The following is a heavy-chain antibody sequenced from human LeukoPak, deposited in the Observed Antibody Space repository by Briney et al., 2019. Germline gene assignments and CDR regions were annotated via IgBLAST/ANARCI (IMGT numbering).Heavy chain of an antibody. D-gene: IGHD6-13*01. CDR1: GGSISSYY. J-gene: IGHJ6*03. CDR2: IYYSGST. Sequence: SETLSLTCTVSGGSISSYYWSWIRQPPGKGLEWIGYIYYSGSTYYNPSLKSRVTISVDTSKNQFSLKLSSVTAADTAVYYCARGVSHYYYYYMDVWGKGTTVTVSS. V-gene: IGHV4-30-4*08. CDR3: ARGVSHYYYYYMDV.